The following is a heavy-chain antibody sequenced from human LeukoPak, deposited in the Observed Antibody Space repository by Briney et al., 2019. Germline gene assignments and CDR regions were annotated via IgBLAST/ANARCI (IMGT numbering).Heavy chain of an antibody. CDR3: ARDVSSGYSSSWYELWAWDDLDY. Sequence: PSETLSLTCAVSGGSISSSNWWSWVRQPPGKGLEWIGEIYHSGSTNYNPSLKSRVTISVDKSKNQFSLKLSSVTAADTAVYYCARDVSSGYSSSWYELWAWDDLDYWGQGTLVTVSS. V-gene: IGHV4-4*02. D-gene: IGHD6-13*01. CDR2: IYHSGST. J-gene: IGHJ4*02. CDR1: GGSISSSNW.